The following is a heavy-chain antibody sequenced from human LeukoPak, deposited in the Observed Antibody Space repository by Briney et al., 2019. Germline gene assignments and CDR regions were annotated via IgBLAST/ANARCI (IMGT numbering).Heavy chain of an antibody. Sequence: GGSLRLSCAASGFTFSSHAMSWVRQAPGKGLEWVSAIGDDIVSTYYAESVKGRFTISRDNSKNTLYLQMNSLRAEDTATYYCARDSPLLTVWGQGTLVTVSS. CDR1: GFTFSSHA. CDR2: IGDDIVST. D-gene: IGHD3-9*01. CDR3: ARDSPLLTV. V-gene: IGHV3-23*01. J-gene: IGHJ4*02.